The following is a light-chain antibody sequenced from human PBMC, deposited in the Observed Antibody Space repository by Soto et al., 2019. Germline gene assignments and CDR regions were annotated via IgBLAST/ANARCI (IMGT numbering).Light chain of an antibody. CDR1: SSDVGGYNY. Sequence: QSALTQPRSVSGSPGQSVTISCTGTSSDVGGYNYVSWYQQHPGKAPKLMIYDVSKWPSGVPDRFSGSKSGNTASLTISGLQAEDEADYYCCSYAGSYRYVFGTGTKVTVL. CDR3: CSYAGSYRYV. J-gene: IGLJ1*01. CDR2: DVS. V-gene: IGLV2-11*01.